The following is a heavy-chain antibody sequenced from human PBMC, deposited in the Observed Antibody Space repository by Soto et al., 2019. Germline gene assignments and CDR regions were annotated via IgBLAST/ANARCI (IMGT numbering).Heavy chain of an antibody. Sequence: AASVKVSCKASGGTFSSYAISWVRQAPGQGLEWMGGIIPIFGTANYAQKFQGRVTITADKSTSTAYMELSSLRSEDTAVYYCARDRAGGSYYLMVRYYYYGLDVWG. D-gene: IGHD1-26*01. V-gene: IGHV1-69*06. J-gene: IGHJ6*02. CDR3: ARDRAGGSYYLMVRYYYYGLDV. CDR2: IIPIFGTA. CDR1: GGTFSSYA.